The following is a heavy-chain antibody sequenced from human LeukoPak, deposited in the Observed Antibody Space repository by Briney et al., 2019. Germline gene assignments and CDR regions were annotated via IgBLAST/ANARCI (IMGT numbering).Heavy chain of an antibody. CDR3: ARDFRDYDPHFDY. D-gene: IGHD3-3*01. CDR1: GYTFTSYG. Sequence: GASVKVSCKASGYTFTSYGISWVRQAPGQGLEWMGWINPNSGGTNYAQKFQGRVTMTRDTSISTAYMELSRLRSDDTAVYYCARDFRDYDPHFDYWGQGTLVTVSS. V-gene: IGHV1-2*02. J-gene: IGHJ4*02. CDR2: INPNSGGT.